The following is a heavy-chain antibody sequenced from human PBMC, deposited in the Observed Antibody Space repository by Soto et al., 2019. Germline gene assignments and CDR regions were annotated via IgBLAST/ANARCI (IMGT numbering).Heavy chain of an antibody. CDR3: LNGDYY. CDR2: INRDSTVI. CDR1: GFTFSSYA. Sequence: PGGSLRLSCAASGFTFSSYAMSWVCQAPGKGLEWVSAINRDSTVIKYADSVKGRFTISRDNPRNSLSLQMNSLRAEDTAVYYCLNGDYYVGPGTLVTVSS. D-gene: IGHD3-16*01. J-gene: IGHJ4*02. V-gene: IGHV3-23*05.